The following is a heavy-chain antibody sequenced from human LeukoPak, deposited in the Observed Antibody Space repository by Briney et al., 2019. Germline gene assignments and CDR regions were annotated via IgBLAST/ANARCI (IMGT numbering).Heavy chain of an antibody. V-gene: IGHV3-7*01. CDR3: ARDHWTTVTPYYFDY. CDR1: GFTFSSYW. J-gene: IGHJ4*02. D-gene: IGHD4-17*01. Sequence: GGSLRISCAASGFTFSSYWMSWVRQAPGKGLEWVANIKQDGSEKYYVDSVKGRFTISRDNAKNSLYLQMNSLRAEDTAVYYCARDHWTTVTPYYFDYWGQGTLVTVSS. CDR2: IKQDGSEK.